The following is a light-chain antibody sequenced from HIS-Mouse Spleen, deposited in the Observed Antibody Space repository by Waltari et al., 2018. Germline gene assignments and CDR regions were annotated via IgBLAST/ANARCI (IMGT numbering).Light chain of an antibody. Sequence: SYELTQPPSVSVSPGQTARITCSGDALPKKYAYWYQQKSGQAPVLVIYEDSKRPSGIPERFPGSSSGTMATLTISVAQVEDEADYYCYSTDGSGNHRVFGGGTKLTVL. CDR1: ALPKKY. CDR3: YSTDGSGNHRV. J-gene: IGLJ2*01. CDR2: EDS. V-gene: IGLV3-10*01.